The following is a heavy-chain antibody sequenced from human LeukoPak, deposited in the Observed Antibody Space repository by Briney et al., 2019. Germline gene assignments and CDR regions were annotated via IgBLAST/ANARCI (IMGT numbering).Heavy chain of an antibody. V-gene: IGHV1-2*02. CDR2: INPNSGGT. CDR1: GYTFTGHY. D-gene: IGHD6-13*01. Sequence: ASVKVSCKASGYTFTGHYMHWVRQAPGQGLEWMGWINPNSGGTNYAQKFQGRVTMTRDTSISTSYMELSRLRSVDTAIYFCARGRYYSSSLNWFDPWGQGALVTVSS. CDR3: ARGRYYSSSLNWFDP. J-gene: IGHJ5*02.